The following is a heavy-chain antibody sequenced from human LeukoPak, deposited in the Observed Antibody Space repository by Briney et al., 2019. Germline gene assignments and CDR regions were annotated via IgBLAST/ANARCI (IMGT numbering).Heavy chain of an antibody. CDR2: ISSSGSTI. V-gene: IGHV3-48*03. CDR1: GFTFSSYE. D-gene: IGHD2-2*01. Sequence: PGGSLRLSCAASGFTFSSYEMNWVRRAPGKGLGWVSYISSSGSTIYYADSVKGRFTISRDNAKNSLYLQMNSLRAEDTAVYYCARDGFDVVVPAATLDYWGQGTLVTVSS. CDR3: ARDGFDVVVPAATLDY. J-gene: IGHJ4*02.